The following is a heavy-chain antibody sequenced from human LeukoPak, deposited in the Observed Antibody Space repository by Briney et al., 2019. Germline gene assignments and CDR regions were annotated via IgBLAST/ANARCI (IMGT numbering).Heavy chain of an antibody. V-gene: IGHV4-38-2*02. Sequence: SETLSLTCTVSGYSISSGYYWGWIRQPPGKGLEWIGSIYHSGSTYYNPSLMSRVTLSIDKSKKYISLILTSVTAADTALYYCARDNGSGYTKGYEHYYYYLDVWGKGTTVTVSS. D-gene: IGHD3-3*02. CDR2: IYHSGST. J-gene: IGHJ6*03. CDR1: GYSISSGYY. CDR3: ARDNGSGYTKGYEHYYYYLDV.